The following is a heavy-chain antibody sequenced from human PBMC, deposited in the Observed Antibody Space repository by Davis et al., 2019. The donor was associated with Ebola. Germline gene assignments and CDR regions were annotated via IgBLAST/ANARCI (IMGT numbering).Heavy chain of an antibody. CDR1: GYTFTGNY. V-gene: IGHV1-2*06. J-gene: IGHJ6*02. D-gene: IGHD3-22*01. Sequence: ASVKVSCKASGYTFTGNYIQWVRQAPGQGLEWMGRINPNSGDTNYAQRFQGRVTMRRDTSTSTAYMEMSRLRSDDTAVYFCARGGITMMVVPRDYYYGLDVWGQGTTVTVSS. CDR2: INPNSGDT. CDR3: ARGGITMMVVPRDYYYGLDV.